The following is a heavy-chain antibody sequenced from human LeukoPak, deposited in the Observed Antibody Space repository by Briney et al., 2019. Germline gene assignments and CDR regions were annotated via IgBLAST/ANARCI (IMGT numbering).Heavy chain of an antibody. D-gene: IGHD3-22*01. CDR2: IWYGGSNK. CDR1: GFTFSSYG. V-gene: IGHV3-30*02. Sequence: GGSLRLSCAASGFTFSSYGMHWVRQAPGKGLEWVAVIWYGGSNKYYADSVKGRFTICRDNSKNTLYLQMNSLRAEDTAVYYCAKEGYDSSGYYYFDYWGQGTLVTVSS. CDR3: AKEGYDSSGYYYFDY. J-gene: IGHJ4*02.